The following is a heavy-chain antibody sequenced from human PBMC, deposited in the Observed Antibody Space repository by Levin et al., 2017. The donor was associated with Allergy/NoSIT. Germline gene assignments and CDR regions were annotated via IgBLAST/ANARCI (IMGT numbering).Heavy chain of an antibody. Sequence: PGGSLRLSCAASGFTFRNYAMHWLRQAPGTGLEWVTVISGDGSQKNYADSAKGRLTISRDNSKNTLYLEMNTLRVEDTAVYYCARAESSSWHNFDYWGQGTLVTVSS. V-gene: IGHV3-30*04. CDR2: ISGDGSQK. CDR1: GFTFRNYA. D-gene: IGHD6-13*01. J-gene: IGHJ4*02. CDR3: ARAESSSWHNFDY.